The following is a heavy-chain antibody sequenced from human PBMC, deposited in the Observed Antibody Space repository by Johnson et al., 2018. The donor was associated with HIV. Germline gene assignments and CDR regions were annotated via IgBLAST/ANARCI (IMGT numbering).Heavy chain of an antibody. CDR3: ARVTYYYDSSGLTGRAFDI. J-gene: IGHJ3*02. CDR2: IKQDGSEK. V-gene: IGHV3-7*02. D-gene: IGHD3-22*01. Sequence: VQLLESGGGVVQPGGSLRLSCAASGFTFRNAWMSWVRQAPGKGLEWVANIKQDGSEKYYVDSVKGRFTISRDNAKNTLYLQMNSLRAEDTAVYYCARVTYYYDSSGLTGRAFDIWGQGTMVTVSS. CDR1: GFTFRNAW.